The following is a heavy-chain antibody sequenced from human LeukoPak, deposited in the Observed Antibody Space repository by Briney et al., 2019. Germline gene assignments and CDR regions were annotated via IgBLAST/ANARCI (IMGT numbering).Heavy chain of an antibody. CDR3: AKDLGPHCSGGSCYVYGDYGMDY. V-gene: IGHV3-30*18. J-gene: IGHJ4*02. Sequence: PGGSQTLFCAASGFTFSSYGMHWVRQAPGKGLEWVAVISYDGSNKYYADSVKGRFTISRDNSKNTLYLQMNSLRAEDTAVYYCAKDLGPHCSGGSCYVYGDYGMDYWGQRTLVTVSS. D-gene: IGHD2-15*01. CDR1: GFTFSSYG. CDR2: ISYDGSNK.